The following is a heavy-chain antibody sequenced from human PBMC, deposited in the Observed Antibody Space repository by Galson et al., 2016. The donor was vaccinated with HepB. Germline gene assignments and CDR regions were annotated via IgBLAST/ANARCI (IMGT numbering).Heavy chain of an antibody. CDR3: AKDRRYYDSSGYFWEGYYYDGMDV. CDR1: GFTFSSYG. J-gene: IGHJ6*02. Sequence: LRLSCAASGFTFSSYGMHWVRQAPGKGLEWVAVISYDGSDKYYADSVKGRFTISRDNSRNTLNLQMNSLRAEDTAVYYCAKDRRYYDSSGYFWEGYYYDGMDVWGQGTTVTVSS. CDR2: ISYDGSDK. D-gene: IGHD3-22*01. V-gene: IGHV3-30*18.